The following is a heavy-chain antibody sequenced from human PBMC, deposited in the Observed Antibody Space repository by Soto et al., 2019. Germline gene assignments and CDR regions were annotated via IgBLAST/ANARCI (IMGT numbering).Heavy chain of an antibody. D-gene: IGHD2-2*02. J-gene: IGHJ4*02. CDR2: ISYDGGNK. CDR1: GFTFSSYA. V-gene: IGHV3-30-3*01. CDR3: AREGYYCSSTSCYTGPFDY. Sequence: PGGSLRLSCAASGFTFSSYAMHWVRQAPGKGLEWVAVISYDGGNKYYADSVKGRFTISRDNSKNTLYLQMNSLRAEDTAVYYCAREGYYCSSTSCYTGPFDYWGQGTLVTVSS.